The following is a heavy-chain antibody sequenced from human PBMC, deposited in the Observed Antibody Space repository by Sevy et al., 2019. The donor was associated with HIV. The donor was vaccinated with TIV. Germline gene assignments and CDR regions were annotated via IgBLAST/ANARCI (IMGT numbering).Heavy chain of an antibody. V-gene: IGHV1-2*05. CDR2: INPNSGGT. CDR1: GYTFTGYY. J-gene: IGHJ4*02. D-gene: IGHD3-22*01. Sequence: ASVKVSCKASGYTFTGYYMHWVRQAPGQGLEWMGRINPNSGGTNYAQKFQGRVTMTRDTSISTAYMELSRLRSDDTVVYYCARYDSSGYLAQRDYFDYWGQGTLVTVSS. CDR3: ARYDSSGYLAQRDYFDY.